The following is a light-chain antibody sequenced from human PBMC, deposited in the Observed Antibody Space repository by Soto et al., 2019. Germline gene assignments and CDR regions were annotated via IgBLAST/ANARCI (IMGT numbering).Light chain of an antibody. J-gene: IGKJ1*01. V-gene: IGKV1-5*01. CDR2: DAS. CDR1: QSISNW. Sequence: DIQMTQSPSTLSASVGDTVTITCRASQSISNWLAWYQQKPGKAPKLLIYDASTLESGVPSRFSGSGYGTEFTLTISSLQPDDFATYYCQQYNSYWTFGQGTKVDI. CDR3: QQYNSYWT.